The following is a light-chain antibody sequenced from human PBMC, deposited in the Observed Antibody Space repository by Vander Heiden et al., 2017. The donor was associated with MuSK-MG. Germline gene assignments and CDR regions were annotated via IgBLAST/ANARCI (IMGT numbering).Light chain of an antibody. V-gene: IGLV2-14*03. Sequence: QSALTQPAPVSGSPGQSITLSCTGTSSDVGGYNYVSWYQQHPGKAPKLMIYDVSNRPSGVSNRFSGSKSGNTASLTISGLQAEDEADYYCSSYTSSSTWVFGGGTKLTVL. CDR2: DVS. J-gene: IGLJ3*02. CDR3: SSYTSSSTWV. CDR1: SSDVGGYNY.